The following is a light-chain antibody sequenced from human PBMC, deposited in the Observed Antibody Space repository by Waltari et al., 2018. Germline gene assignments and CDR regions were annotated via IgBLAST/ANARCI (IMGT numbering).Light chain of an antibody. CDR2: WAS. CDR1: QSLLHSSNNKNY. Sequence: DIVMTQSPDSLAVSLGERATINCKSSQSLLHSSNNKNYLAWYQQKPGQPPELLFYWASTRESGVPSRFSGSGSGTDFTLTISILQAEDVAVFYCQQYYSPPWTFGQGTKVEIK. CDR3: QQYYSPPWT. V-gene: IGKV4-1*01. J-gene: IGKJ1*01.